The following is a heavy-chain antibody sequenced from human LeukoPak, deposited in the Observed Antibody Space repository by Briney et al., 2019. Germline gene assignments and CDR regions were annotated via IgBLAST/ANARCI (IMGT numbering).Heavy chain of an antibody. V-gene: IGHV3-23*01. Sequence: GGSLRLSCVVSGFTFSNYNMNWVRQAPGKGLEWVSVITGSGGDTFYADSVQGRFTISRDNSINSLYLQMNSLRAEDTAVYYCARVYVRAYYFDYWGQGTLVTVSS. D-gene: IGHD3-16*01. CDR3: ARVYVRAYYFDY. CDR1: GFTFSNYN. J-gene: IGHJ4*02. CDR2: ITGSGGDT.